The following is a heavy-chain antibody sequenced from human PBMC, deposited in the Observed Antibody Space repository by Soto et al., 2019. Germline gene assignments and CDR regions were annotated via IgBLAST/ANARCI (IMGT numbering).Heavy chain of an antibody. V-gene: IGHV3-7*01. D-gene: IGHD3-10*01. Sequence: EVQLVESGGGLVQPGGSLRLSCAASGFTFSNYYMTWVRQAPGKGLEWVANIKRDGGEKYYEDYVQGRVTISSDNAKHSLHLQLHSLRAEDTAVYYCARGRYYYGSGSSRYRLDYWGQGPLVSVSS. CDR1: GFTFSNYY. CDR2: IKRDGGEK. J-gene: IGHJ4*02. CDR3: ARGRYYYGSGSSRYRLDY.